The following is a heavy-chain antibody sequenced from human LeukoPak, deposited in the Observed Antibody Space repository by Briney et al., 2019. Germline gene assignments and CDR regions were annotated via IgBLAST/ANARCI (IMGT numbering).Heavy chain of an antibody. V-gene: IGHV3-53*01. Sequence: PGGSLRLSCAASGFIVSSTYMSWVRQAPGKGLEWVSVIYSGGSTYYADSVKGRFTISRDNSKNTLYLQMNSLRAEDTAVYYYARGRGSDYWGQGTLVTVSS. CDR3: ARGRGSDY. CDR2: IYSGGST. J-gene: IGHJ4*02. CDR1: GFIVSSTY.